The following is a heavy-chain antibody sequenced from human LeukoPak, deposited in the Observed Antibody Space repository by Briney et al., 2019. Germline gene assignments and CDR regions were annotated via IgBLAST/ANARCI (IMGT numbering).Heavy chain of an antibody. CDR3: ARRLYGDYVGNWFDP. CDR2: INHSGST. J-gene: IGHJ5*02. CDR1: GFTVSTNY. D-gene: IGHD4-17*01. V-gene: IGHV4-34*01. Sequence: GSLRLSCAASGFTVSTNYMSWVRQAPGKGLEWIGEINHSGSTNYNPSLKSRVTISVDTSKNQFSLKLSSVTAADTAVYYCARRLYGDYVGNWFDPWGRGTLVTVSS.